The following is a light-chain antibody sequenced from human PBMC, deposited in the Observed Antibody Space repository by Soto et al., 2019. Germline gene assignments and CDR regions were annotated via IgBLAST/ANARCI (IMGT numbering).Light chain of an antibody. J-gene: IGKJ2*01. CDR2: GTF. CDR3: QQYGTPPYT. CDR1: QTVTDYY. V-gene: IGKV3-20*01. Sequence: EIVLTQSPGTLSLSPGEKVTLTCRASQTVTDYYFAWYQQKPGQAPKLLIFGTFNRATGIPDRFSASGSETDFTLTISTLEHADFAGYYCQQYGTPPYTFGLGTKLEIK.